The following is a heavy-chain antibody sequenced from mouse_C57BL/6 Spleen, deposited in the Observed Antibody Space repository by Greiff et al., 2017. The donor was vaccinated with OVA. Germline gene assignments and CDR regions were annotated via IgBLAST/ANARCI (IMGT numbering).Heavy chain of an antibody. V-gene: IGHV14-3*01. CDR2: IDPANGNT. Sequence: EVQLQQSVAELVRPGASVKLSCTASGFHIKNTYMHWVKQRPEQGLEWIGRIDPANGNTKYAPKFQGKATITADTSSNTAYLQLSSLTSEDTAIYYCLYSKFFPYYAMDYWGQGTSVTVSS. CDR3: LYSKFFPYYAMDY. CDR1: GFHIKNTY. J-gene: IGHJ4*01. D-gene: IGHD2-5*01.